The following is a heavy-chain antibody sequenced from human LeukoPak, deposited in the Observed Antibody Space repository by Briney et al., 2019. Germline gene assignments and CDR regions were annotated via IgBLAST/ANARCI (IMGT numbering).Heavy chain of an antibody. CDR2: IIPIFGTA. CDR1: GGTFSSYA. V-gene: IGHV1-69*01. Sequence: GSSVKVSCKASGGTFSSYAISWVRQAPGQGLEWMGGIIPIFGTANYAQKFQGRVTITADESTSTAYMELSSLRSEDAAVYYCATSYGSGSYYKKGVYFDYWGQGTLVTVSS. J-gene: IGHJ4*02. D-gene: IGHD3-10*01. CDR3: ATSYGSGSYYKKGVYFDY.